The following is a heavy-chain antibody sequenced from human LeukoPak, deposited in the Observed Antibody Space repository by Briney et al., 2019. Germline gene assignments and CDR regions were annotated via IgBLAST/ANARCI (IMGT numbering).Heavy chain of an antibody. CDR2: IYYSGST. CDR1: GXSISSYY. Sequence: SETLSLTCTVSGXSISSYYWSWIRQPPGKGLEWIGYIYYSGSTNYNPSLKSRVTISIDMSKNQFSLRLSSVTAADTAVYYCARDPHYGMDVWGQGTTVTVSS. V-gene: IGHV4-59*01. J-gene: IGHJ6*02. CDR3: ARDPHYGMDV.